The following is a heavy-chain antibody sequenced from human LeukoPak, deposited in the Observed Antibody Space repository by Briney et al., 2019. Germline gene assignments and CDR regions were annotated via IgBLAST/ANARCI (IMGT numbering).Heavy chain of an antibody. V-gene: IGHV4-39*01. J-gene: IGHJ3*02. D-gene: IGHD1-26*01. CDR1: GGSNSSSSYY. Sequence: SETLSLTCTVSGGSNSSSSYYWGWIRQPPGKGLEWIGSIYYSGSTYYNPSLKSRVTISVDTSKNQFYLKLSSVTATDTAVYYCATYSGTSWDAFDIWGQGTMVTVS. CDR2: IYYSGST. CDR3: ATYSGTSWDAFDI.